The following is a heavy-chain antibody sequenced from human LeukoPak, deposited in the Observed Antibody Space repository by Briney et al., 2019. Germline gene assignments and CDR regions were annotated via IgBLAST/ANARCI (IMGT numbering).Heavy chain of an antibody. Sequence: ASVKVSCKASGYTFTSYDINWVRQATGQGLEWMGWMNPNSGNTGYAQKFQGRVTMTRNTSISTAYMELSSLRSEDTAVYYCARGRSSVRGVVLYYMDVWGKGTTVTVSS. J-gene: IGHJ6*03. CDR3: ARGRSSVRGVVLYYMDV. CDR2: MNPNSGNT. V-gene: IGHV1-8*01. CDR1: GYTFTSYD. D-gene: IGHD3-10*01.